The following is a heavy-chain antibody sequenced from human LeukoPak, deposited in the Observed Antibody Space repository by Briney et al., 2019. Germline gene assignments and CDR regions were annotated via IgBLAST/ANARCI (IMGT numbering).Heavy chain of an antibody. Sequence: PSETLSLTCAVYGGSFSGYYWSWIRQPPGKGLEWIGEINHSGSTNYNPSLKSRVTISVDTSKNQFSLKLSPVTAADTAVYYCARGLRGYSYGYGYYYYMDVWGKGTTVTVSS. CDR1: GGSFSGYY. D-gene: IGHD5-18*01. J-gene: IGHJ6*03. V-gene: IGHV4-34*01. CDR2: INHSGST. CDR3: ARGLRGYSYGYGYYYYMDV.